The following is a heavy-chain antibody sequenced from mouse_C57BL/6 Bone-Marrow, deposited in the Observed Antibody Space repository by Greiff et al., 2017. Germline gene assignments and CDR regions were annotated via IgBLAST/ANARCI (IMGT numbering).Heavy chain of an antibody. Sequence: EVKLVESEGGLVQPGSSMKLSCTASGFTFSDYYMAWVRQVPEKGLEWVANINYDGSSTYYLDSLKSRFIIPRDNAKNILYLQMSSLKSEDTATYYCARDKDYYGSSYGFAYWGQGTLVTVSA. CDR2: INYDGSST. J-gene: IGHJ3*01. D-gene: IGHD1-1*01. CDR3: ARDKDYYGSSYGFAY. V-gene: IGHV5-16*01. CDR1: GFTFSDYY.